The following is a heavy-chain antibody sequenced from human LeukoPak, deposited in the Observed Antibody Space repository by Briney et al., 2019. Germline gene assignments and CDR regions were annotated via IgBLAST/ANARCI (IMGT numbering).Heavy chain of an antibody. Sequence: SETLSLTCTVSGGSISSYYWSWIRQPPGKGLEWIGCIYYSGSTNYNPSLKSRVTISVDTSKNQFSLKLSSVTAADTAVYYCARAQDCSSTSCYLFDYWGQGTLVTVSS. D-gene: IGHD2-2*01. V-gene: IGHV4-59*01. CDR3: ARAQDCSSTSCYLFDY. J-gene: IGHJ4*02. CDR2: IYYSGST. CDR1: GGSISSYY.